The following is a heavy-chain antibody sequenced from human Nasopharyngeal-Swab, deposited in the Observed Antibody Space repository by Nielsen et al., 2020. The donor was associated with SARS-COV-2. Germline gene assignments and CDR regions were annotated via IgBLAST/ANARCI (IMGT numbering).Heavy chain of an antibody. CDR2: TYYRSKWYN. CDR3: ARVWVGLRYGDAFDI. V-gene: IGHV6-1*01. Sequence: SETLSLTCAISGDSVSSNSAAWNWIRQSPSRGLEWLGRTYYRSKWYNDYAVSVKSRITINPDTSKNQFSLKLSSVTAADTAVYYCARVWVGLRYGDAFDIWGQGTMATVSS. J-gene: IGHJ3*02. D-gene: IGHD5-18*01. CDR1: GDSVSSNSAA.